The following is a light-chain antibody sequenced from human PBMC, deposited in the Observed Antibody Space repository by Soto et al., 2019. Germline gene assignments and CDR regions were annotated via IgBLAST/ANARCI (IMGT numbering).Light chain of an antibody. V-gene: IGLV1-44*01. CDR1: SSNLGDNT. J-gene: IGLJ1*01. CDR2: SYD. Sequence: QSVLTQPPSASGTPGQRVTIFCSRSSSNLGDNTVNWYQHVPGTAPKLLIYSYDQRPSGVPDRFSGSRSGTSASLAISGLQSEDEADYYCAAWDATLDGYVFGTGSKVT. CDR3: AAWDATLDGYV.